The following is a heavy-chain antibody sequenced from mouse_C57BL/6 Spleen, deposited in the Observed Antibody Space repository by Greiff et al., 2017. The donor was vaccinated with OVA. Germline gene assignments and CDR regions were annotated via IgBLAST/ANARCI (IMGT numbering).Heavy chain of an antibody. CDR3: ARQRGYDYDGPWFAY. D-gene: IGHD2-4*01. CDR1: GFTFSSYG. CDR2: ISSGGSYT. Sequence: EVQLVESGGDLVKPGGSLKLSCAASGFTFSSYGMSWVRQTPDKRLEWVATISSGGSYTYYPDSVKGRFTISRDNAKNTLYLQMSSLKSEDTAMYYCARQRGYDYDGPWFAYWGQGTLVTVSA. V-gene: IGHV5-6*01. J-gene: IGHJ3*01.